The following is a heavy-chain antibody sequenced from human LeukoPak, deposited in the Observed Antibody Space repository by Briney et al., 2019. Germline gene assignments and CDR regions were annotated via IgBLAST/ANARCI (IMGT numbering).Heavy chain of an antibody. J-gene: IGHJ4*02. CDR3: TSDEGEDTTY. CDR1: GFNFGYFT. V-gene: IGHV3-49*04. CDR2: IRSKPYGWTT. Sequence: GGSLRLSCTTSGFNFGYFTMNWVPQAPGKGREGVGFIRSKPYGWTTEYAASVKGRFTISRDDSKSIAYLQINSLRTEDTAVYYCTSDEGEDTTYWGQGTLVTVSS. D-gene: IGHD1-26*01.